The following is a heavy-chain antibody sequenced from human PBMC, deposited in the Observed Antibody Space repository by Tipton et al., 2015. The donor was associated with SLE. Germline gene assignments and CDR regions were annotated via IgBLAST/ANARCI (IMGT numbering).Heavy chain of an antibody. V-gene: IGHV4-61*01. J-gene: IGHJ6*03. D-gene: IGHD6-13*01. Sequence: TLSLTCSVSGGSISSGSDYWGWIRQPPGKGLEWIGYIYNNGYTSYNPSLKSRATISVDTSNNQFSLKLDSVTAADTAVYYCARDGGAAAESYYYYMDVWGIRTTLTVSS. CDR1: GGSISSGSDY. CDR3: ARDGGAAAESYYYYMDV. CDR2: IYNNGYT.